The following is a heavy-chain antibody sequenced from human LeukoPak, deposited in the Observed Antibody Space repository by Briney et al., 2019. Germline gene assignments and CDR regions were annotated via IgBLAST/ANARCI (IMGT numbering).Heavy chain of an antibody. D-gene: IGHD3-10*01. CDR2: IYPGDSDT. V-gene: IGHV5-51*01. CDR1: GYTFSNNW. Sequence: GESLKISCEGSGYTFSNNWIGWVRQMPGKGLEWMGIIYPGDSDTRYSPSFQGQVTISAEKSISTAYLQWSSLKASDTAMYYCARLPTYYYGSGTVGPFDYWGQGTLVTVSS. J-gene: IGHJ4*02. CDR3: ARLPTYYYGSGTVGPFDY.